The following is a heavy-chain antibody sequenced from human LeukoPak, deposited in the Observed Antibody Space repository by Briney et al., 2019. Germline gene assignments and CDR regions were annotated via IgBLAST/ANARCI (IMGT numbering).Heavy chain of an antibody. J-gene: IGHJ6*03. Sequence: SETLSLTCTVSGGSISSYYWSWIRQPPGKGLEGIGYIYTSGSTNYNPSLKSRVTISVDTSKNQFSLKLSSVTAADTAVYYCASLGIAVAGYYYYYYMDVWGKGTTVTVSS. CDR2: IYTSGST. V-gene: IGHV4-4*09. D-gene: IGHD6-19*01. CDR3: ASLGIAVAGYYYYYYMDV. CDR1: GGSISSYY.